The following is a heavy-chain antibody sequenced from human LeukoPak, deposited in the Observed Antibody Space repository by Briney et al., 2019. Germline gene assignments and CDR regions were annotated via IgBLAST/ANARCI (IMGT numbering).Heavy chain of an antibody. V-gene: IGHV4-39*07. CDR2: INYSGTT. CDR3: ARIPVTAAAGTNYFDY. Sequence: SETLSLTCAVSGGSISNSIHYWAWIRQPPGKGLEWIGSINYSGTTYYNPSLESRVTKSVDTSKNQFSLKLSPVTAADTAVYYCARIPVTAAAGTNYFDYWGQGTLVIVSS. D-gene: IGHD6-13*01. CDR1: GGSISNSIHY. J-gene: IGHJ4*02.